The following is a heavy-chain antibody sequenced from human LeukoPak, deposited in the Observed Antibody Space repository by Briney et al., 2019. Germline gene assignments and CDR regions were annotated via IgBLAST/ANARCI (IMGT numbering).Heavy chain of an antibody. CDR3: ARDHRRARFDP. CDR2: IKQDGSEK. CDR1: GFTFSSYW. J-gene: IGHJ5*02. Sequence: GGSLRLSCAASGFTFSSYWMSWVRQVPGKGLEWVANIKQDGSEKYYVDFVKGRFTISRDNAKNSLYLQMNSLRAEDTAVYYCARDHRRARFDPWGQGTLVTVSS. V-gene: IGHV3-7*01.